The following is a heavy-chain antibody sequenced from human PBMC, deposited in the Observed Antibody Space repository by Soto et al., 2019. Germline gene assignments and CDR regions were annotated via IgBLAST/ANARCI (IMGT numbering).Heavy chain of an antibody. J-gene: IGHJ4*02. CDR1: GGSISSYY. V-gene: IGHV4-59*12. D-gene: IGHD6-19*01. CDR2: IYYSGST. CDR3: ARVAGIEELFDY. Sequence: TETLSITCTVSGGSISSYYWSWIRQPPGKGLEWIGYIYYSGSTYYNPSLKSRVTISVDTSKNQFSLKLSSVTAADTAVYYCARVAGIEELFDYWGQGTLVTVSS.